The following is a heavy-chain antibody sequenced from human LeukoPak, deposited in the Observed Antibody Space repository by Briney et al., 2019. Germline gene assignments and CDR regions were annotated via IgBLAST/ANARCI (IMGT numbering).Heavy chain of an antibody. CDR1: GFPFSTYC. Sequence: PGGSLRLSCAPSGFPFSTYCIPWLRQAPGKGLEWVAFIRNEGTNKLYADTVKGRFTISRDNSKNTLYLQMNSVRVEDTAVYHCAKDRDYGDYPSAYYYYMDVWGNGTTVTVSS. J-gene: IGHJ6*03. V-gene: IGHV3-30*02. CDR3: AKDRDYGDYPSAYYYYMDV. CDR2: IRNEGTNK. D-gene: IGHD4-17*01.